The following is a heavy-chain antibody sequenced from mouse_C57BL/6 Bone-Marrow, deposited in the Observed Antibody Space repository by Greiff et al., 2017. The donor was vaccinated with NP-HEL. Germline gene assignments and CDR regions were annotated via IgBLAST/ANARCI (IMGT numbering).Heavy chain of an antibody. CDR3: ARDATGTEGFDY. CDR1: GFTFSDFY. V-gene: IGHV7-1*01. D-gene: IGHD4-1*01. Sequence: EVKLVESGGGLVQSGRSLRLSCATSGFTFSDFYMEWVRQAPGKGLEWIAASRNKANDYTTEYSASVKGRFIVSRDTSQSILYLQMNALRAEDTAIYYCARDATGTEGFDYWGQGTTLTVSS. CDR2: SRNKANDYTT. J-gene: IGHJ2*01.